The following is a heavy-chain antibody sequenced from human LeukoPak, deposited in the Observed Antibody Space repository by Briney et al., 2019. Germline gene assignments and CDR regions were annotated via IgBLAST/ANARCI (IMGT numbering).Heavy chain of an antibody. D-gene: IGHD6-19*01. CDR2: IIPIFGTA. CDR1: GGTFSSYA. V-gene: IGHV1-69*13. Sequence: SVKVSCKASGGTFSSYAISWVRQAPGQGLEWMGGIIPIFGTANYTQKFQGRVTITADESTSTAYMELSSLRSEDTAVYYCARNRAPTAVAVDFDYWGQGTLVTVSS. CDR3: ARNRAPTAVAVDFDY. J-gene: IGHJ4*02.